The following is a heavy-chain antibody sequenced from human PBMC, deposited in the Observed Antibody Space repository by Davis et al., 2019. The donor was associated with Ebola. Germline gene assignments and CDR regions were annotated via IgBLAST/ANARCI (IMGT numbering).Heavy chain of an antibody. Sequence: GESLKISCAASGFTFSSYGMHWVRQAPGKGLEWVAVIWYDGSNKYYVDSVKGRFTVSRDNSKNTLYLQMNSLRAEDTAVYYCARGGRGMDVWGQGTTVTVSS. CDR3: ARGGRGMDV. CDR2: IWYDGSNK. CDR1: GFTFSSYG. V-gene: IGHV3-33*01. J-gene: IGHJ6*02.